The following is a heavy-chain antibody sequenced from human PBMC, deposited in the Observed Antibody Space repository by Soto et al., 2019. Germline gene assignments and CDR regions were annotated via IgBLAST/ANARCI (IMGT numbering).Heavy chain of an antibody. Sequence: KPSETLSLTCSVSGVSFTSYYWTWIRQAPGKGPEWIGYIHHSGISNYNPSLKSRVTMSVDTSKNQFFLKLTSVTAADTAVYYCARDLTIGGFFDPWGQGTLVTVSS. CDR2: IHHSGIS. CDR3: ARDLTIGGFFDP. D-gene: IGHD3-10*01. CDR1: GVSFTSYY. V-gene: IGHV4-59*01. J-gene: IGHJ5*02.